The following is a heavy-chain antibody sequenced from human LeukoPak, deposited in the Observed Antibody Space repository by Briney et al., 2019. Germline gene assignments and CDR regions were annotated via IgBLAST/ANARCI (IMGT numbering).Heavy chain of an antibody. V-gene: IGHV3-49*03. D-gene: IGHD6-25*01. Sequence: GGSLRLSCTASGFTFGDYAMSWFRQAPGKGLEWVGFIRSKAYGGTTEYAASVKGRFTISRDDSKSIAYLQMNSLKTEDTAVYYCTRGSGAIYYYYYYMDVWGKGTTVTVSS. J-gene: IGHJ6*03. CDR2: IRSKAYGGTT. CDR1: GFTFGDYA. CDR3: TRGSGAIYYYYYYMDV.